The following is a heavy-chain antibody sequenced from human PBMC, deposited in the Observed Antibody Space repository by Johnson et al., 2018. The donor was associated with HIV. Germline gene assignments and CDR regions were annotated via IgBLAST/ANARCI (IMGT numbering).Heavy chain of an antibody. CDR2: ISYDGSNK. CDR3: ASLPLAARPPTDAFDI. J-gene: IGHJ3*02. Sequence: QVQLVESGGGVVQPGRSLRLSCAASGFTFSSYAMHWVRQAPGKGLEWVAVISYDGSNKYYADSGKGRFTISSDKSKNTLYLQMNSLRAEDTAVYYCASLPLAARPPTDAFDIWGQGTMVTVSS. D-gene: IGHD6-6*01. V-gene: IGHV3-30*04. CDR1: GFTFSSYA.